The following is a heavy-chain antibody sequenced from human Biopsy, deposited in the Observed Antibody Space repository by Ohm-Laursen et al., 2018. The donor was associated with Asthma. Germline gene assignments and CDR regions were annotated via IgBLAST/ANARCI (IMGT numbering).Heavy chain of an antibody. D-gene: IGHD3-9*01. Sequence: ASVKVSCKASGYNFISFAIHWARQAPGQRLEWMGWINAGNGNTKFSQKFQGRVTITRDTSASTAYMELRSLRSEDTATYYCARTYYDFLTGQVKDVFGVWGQGTMVTVSS. J-gene: IGHJ3*01. CDR3: ARTYYDFLTGQVKDVFGV. CDR2: INAGNGNT. CDR1: GYNFISFA. V-gene: IGHV1-3*01.